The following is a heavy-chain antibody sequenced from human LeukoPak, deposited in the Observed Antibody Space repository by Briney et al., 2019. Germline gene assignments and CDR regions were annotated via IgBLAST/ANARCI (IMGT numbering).Heavy chain of an antibody. J-gene: IGHJ5*02. CDR2: ISSSSSYI. V-gene: IGHV3-21*04. CDR1: GFTFSSYS. Sequence: PGGSLRLSCAASGFTFSSYSMNWVRQAPGKGLEWVSSISSSSSYIYYADSVKGRFTISRDNAKNSLYLQMNSLRAEGTAVYYCAKDGYYDFWSGYWFDPWGQGTLVTVSS. D-gene: IGHD3-3*01. CDR3: AKDGYYDFWSGYWFDP.